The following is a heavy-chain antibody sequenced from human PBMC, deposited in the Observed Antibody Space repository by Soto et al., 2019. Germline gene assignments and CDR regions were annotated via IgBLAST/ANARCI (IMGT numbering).Heavy chain of an antibody. D-gene: IGHD1-1*01. Sequence: EVQLLESGGGLVQPGESLRLSCAASGFTFGNYFMNWVRQAPGKGLEWVSDICSNGGRTHYADSVRGRFTISRDNSRNTLYLQMSSLRAEDTALYYCAKDLHWYGMDVWGQGTTVTVSS. CDR1: GFTFGNYF. V-gene: IGHV3-23*01. CDR2: ICSNGGRT. J-gene: IGHJ6*02. CDR3: AKDLHWYGMDV.